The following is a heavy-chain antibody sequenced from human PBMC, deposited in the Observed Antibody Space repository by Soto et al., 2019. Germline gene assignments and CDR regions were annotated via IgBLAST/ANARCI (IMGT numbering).Heavy chain of an antibody. CDR1: GFTFSSYA. CDR2: ISYDGSNK. V-gene: IGHV3-30-3*01. CDR3: ARDPYSYFDY. J-gene: IGHJ4*02. Sequence: QVQLVESGGGVVQPGRSLRLSCAASGFTFSSYAMHWVRQDPGKGLEWVAVISYDGSNKYYADSVKGRFTISRDNSKNTLYLQMNSLRAEDTAVYYCARDPYSYFDYWGQGTLVTVSS. D-gene: IGHD2-15*01.